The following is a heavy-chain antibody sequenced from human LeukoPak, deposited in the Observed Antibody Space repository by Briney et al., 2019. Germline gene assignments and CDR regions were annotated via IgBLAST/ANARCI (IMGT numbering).Heavy chain of an antibody. V-gene: IGHV4-39*01. Sequence: SETLSLTCTVSGGSISSSSYYWGWIRQPPGKGLEWIGSMYYIGSTYYNPSLKSRVTISVDTSKNQFSLKLSSVTAADTAVYYCASDDYYGSGSYRWWGQGTLVTVSS. J-gene: IGHJ4*02. D-gene: IGHD3-10*01. CDR1: GGSISSSSYY. CDR3: ASDDYYGSGSYRW. CDR2: MYYIGST.